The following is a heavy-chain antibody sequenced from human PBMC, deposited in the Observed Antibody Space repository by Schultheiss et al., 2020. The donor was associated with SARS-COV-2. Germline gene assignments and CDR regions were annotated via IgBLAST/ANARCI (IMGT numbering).Heavy chain of an antibody. CDR3: ARDLRDAAAGMVWFDP. V-gene: IGHV4-61*01. D-gene: IGHD6-13*01. J-gene: IGHJ5*02. CDR2: IYYSGST. CDR1: GGSISSSSYY. Sequence: SETLSLTCTVSGGSISSSSYYWSWIRQPPGKGLEWIGYIYYSGSTNYNPSLKSRVTMSVDTSKNQFSLKLSSVTAADTAVYYCARDLRDAAAGMVWFDPWGQGTLVTVSS.